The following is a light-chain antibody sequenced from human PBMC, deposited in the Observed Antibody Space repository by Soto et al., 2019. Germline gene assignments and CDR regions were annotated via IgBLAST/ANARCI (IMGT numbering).Light chain of an antibody. Sequence: DIQMTQSPSTLSASVGDRVTINCRASQSISNWLAWYQQRPGKSPKLLIFDASKLQSGVPSRFSGSGSGTEFTLTISSLQSDDVGTYYCQQFNSYSRVFGQGTKVEIK. CDR1: QSISNW. V-gene: IGKV1-5*01. CDR3: QQFNSYSRV. CDR2: DAS. J-gene: IGKJ1*01.